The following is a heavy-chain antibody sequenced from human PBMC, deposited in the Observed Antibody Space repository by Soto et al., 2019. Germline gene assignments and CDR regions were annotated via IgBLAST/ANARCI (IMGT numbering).Heavy chain of an antibody. CDR1: GFTFSSYA. CDR3: AKDLAYCGGDCLGAFDI. V-gene: IGHV3-23*01. CDR2: ISGSGGST. D-gene: IGHD2-21*02. J-gene: IGHJ3*02. Sequence: GGSLRLSCAASGFTFSSYAMSWVRQAPGKGLEWVSAISGSGGSTYYADSVKGRFTISRDNSKNTPYLQMNSLRAEDTAVYYCAKDLAYCGGDCLGAFDIWGQGTMVTVSS.